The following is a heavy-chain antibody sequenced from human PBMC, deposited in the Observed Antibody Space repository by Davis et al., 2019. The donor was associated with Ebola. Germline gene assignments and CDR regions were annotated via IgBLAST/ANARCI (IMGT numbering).Heavy chain of an antibody. CDR2: IYSDGSSP. CDR3: AKVGETYYDSSGYYPYYFDY. Sequence: HTGGSLRLSCAASGFTFSSYWMHWVRQAPGKGLEWVSRIYSDGSSPSYADSVKGRFTISRDNAKNSLYLQMNSLRAEDTALYYCAKVGETYYDSSGYYPYYFDYWGQGTLVTVSS. D-gene: IGHD3-22*01. CDR1: GFTFSSYW. J-gene: IGHJ4*02. V-gene: IGHV3-74*01.